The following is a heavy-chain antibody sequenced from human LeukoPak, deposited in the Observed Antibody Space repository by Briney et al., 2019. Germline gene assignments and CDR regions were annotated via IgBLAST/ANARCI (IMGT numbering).Heavy chain of an antibody. Sequence: GGSLRLSCAASGFTFSSYAMHWVRQAPGKGLEWVAVISYDGSNKYYADSVKGRFTISRDNSKNTLYLQMNSLRAEDTAVYYCARDRPSMLFDVWGQGTMVTVSS. CDR2: ISYDGSNK. CDR1: GFTFSSYA. D-gene: IGHD2/OR15-2a*01. J-gene: IGHJ3*01. V-gene: IGHV3-30-3*01. CDR3: ARDRPSMLFDV.